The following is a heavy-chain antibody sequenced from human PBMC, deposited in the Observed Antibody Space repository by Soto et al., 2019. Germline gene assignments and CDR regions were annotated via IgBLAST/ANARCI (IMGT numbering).Heavy chain of an antibody. J-gene: IGHJ6*02. CDR1: GCTFSSYG. Sequence: GGSLRLSCASSGCTFSSYGMHWVRQSPGKWLEWVAVISYDGSNKYYADSVKGRFTISRDNSKNTLYLQMNSLRAEDTAVYYCAKDYGIAAAGRYYYGMEVWGQATTVIVS. D-gene: IGHD6-13*01. CDR3: AKDYGIAAAGRYYYGMEV. V-gene: IGHV3-30*18. CDR2: ISYDGSNK.